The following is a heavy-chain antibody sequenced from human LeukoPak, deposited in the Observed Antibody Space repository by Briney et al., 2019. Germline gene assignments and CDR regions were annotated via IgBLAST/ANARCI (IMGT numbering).Heavy chain of an antibody. CDR3: ARWAAAGIDY. CDR1: GFTFTSYD. CDR2: IWYDGSDK. V-gene: IGHV3-33*01. D-gene: IGHD6-13*01. J-gene: IGHJ4*02. Sequence: GRSLRLSCAASGFTFTSYDMHWVRQAPGKGLEWVAVIWYDGSDKYYADSVKGRFTISRDNPKNTLYLQMNSLRAEDTAVYYCARWAAAGIDYWGQGTLVTVSS.